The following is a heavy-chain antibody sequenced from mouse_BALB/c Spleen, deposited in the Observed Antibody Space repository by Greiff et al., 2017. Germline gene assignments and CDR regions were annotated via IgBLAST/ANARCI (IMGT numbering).Heavy chain of an antibody. D-gene: IGHD2-3*01. CDR1: GFPLTGYG. J-gene: IGHJ4*01. CDR2: IWGDGST. V-gene: IGHV2-6-7*01. Sequence: VMLVESGPGLVAPSQSLSITCTVSGFPLTGYGVNWVRQPPGKGLEWLGMIWGDGSTDYNSALKSRLSISKDNSKSQVFLKMNSLQTDDTARYYCARDGYYADYYAMDYWGQGTSVTVSS. CDR3: ARDGYYADYYAMDY.